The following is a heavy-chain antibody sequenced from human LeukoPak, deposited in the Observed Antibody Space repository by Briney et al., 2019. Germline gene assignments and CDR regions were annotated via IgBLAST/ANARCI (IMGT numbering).Heavy chain of an antibody. J-gene: IGHJ4*02. CDR3: ARPAAAGTGSFDY. CDR1: GYTFTSYG. V-gene: IGHV1-2*02. Sequence: GASVKVSCKASGYTFTSYGTSWVRQAPGQGLEWMGWIDPNSGGTNFAQKFRGRVTLTRDTAISTAYMEMSSLRSDDTAVYYCARPAAAGTGSFDYWGQGTLVSVSS. CDR2: IDPNSGGT. D-gene: IGHD6-13*01.